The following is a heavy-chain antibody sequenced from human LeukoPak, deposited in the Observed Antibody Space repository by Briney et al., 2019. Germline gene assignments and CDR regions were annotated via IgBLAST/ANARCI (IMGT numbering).Heavy chain of an antibody. J-gene: IGHJ4*02. CDR1: GFTVSNYA. CDR2: IRSSGDST. CDR3: AKGNWNKLEVFDY. D-gene: IGHD1/OR15-1a*01. V-gene: IGHV3-23*01. Sequence: GGSLRLSCVASGFTVSNYAMSWVRQAPGKGPEWVSGIRSSGDSTYYADSVKGRFTISRGNSKNTLYLQMNSLRAEDTALYYCAKGNWNKLEVFDYWGQGILVTVSS.